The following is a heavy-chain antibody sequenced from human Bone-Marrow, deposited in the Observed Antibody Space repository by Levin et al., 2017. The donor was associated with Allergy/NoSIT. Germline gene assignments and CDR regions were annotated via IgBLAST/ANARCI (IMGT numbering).Heavy chain of an antibody. D-gene: IGHD2-21*02. CDR1: GYTFTNYY. V-gene: IGHV1-46*01. CDR3: ARSDTRKGTAFDI. CDR2: INPSGGST. Sequence: GESLKISCEASGYTFTNYYVHWVPQAPGLGLEWMGIINPSGGSTTYAQRFRGRVTMTRDTSTSTVYMELTSLRSEDTAVYYCARSDTRKGTAFDIWGQGTMVTVSS. J-gene: IGHJ3*02.